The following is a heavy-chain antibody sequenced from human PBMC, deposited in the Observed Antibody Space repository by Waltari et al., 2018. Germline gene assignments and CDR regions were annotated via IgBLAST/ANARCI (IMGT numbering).Heavy chain of an antibody. D-gene: IGHD1-26*01. CDR2: IRSKAYGGTT. Sequence: EVQLVESGGGLVQPGRSLRLSWTASGFTFGDYALSLVRQAPGPGLEWVGFIRSKAYGGTTEYAASVKGRFTISRDDSKSIAYLQMNSLKTEDTAVYYCTTNVGATPWYYYYYMDVWGKGTTVTVSS. V-gene: IGHV3-49*04. CDR1: GFTFGDYA. CDR3: TTNVGATPWYYYYYMDV. J-gene: IGHJ6*03.